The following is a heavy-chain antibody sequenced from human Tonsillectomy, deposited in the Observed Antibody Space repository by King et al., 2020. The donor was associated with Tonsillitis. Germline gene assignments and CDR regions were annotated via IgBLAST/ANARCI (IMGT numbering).Heavy chain of an antibody. CDR1: GGSFNNYA. J-gene: IGHJ5*02. V-gene: IGHV1-69*01. D-gene: IGHD2-21*01. Sequence: QLVQSGAEVKKPGSSVKISCKASGGSFNNYAINWVRQAPGKGLEWMGRIIPVFVPQNYAQKFRGRGTITADESTSSFKMEVGSLRSEDTAVYYCAREFQLLFGFDPWGQGTLVTVSS. CDR2: IIPVFVPQ. CDR3: AREFQLLFGFDP.